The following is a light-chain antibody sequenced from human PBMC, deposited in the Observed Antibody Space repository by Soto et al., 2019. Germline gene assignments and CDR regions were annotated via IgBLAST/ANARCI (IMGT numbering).Light chain of an antibody. J-gene: IGKJ1*01. CDR2: GAS. CDR3: QQYGGSPWT. Sequence: EIVLTQSPATLSLSPGERATLSCRASQSVSVNSLAWYQQKGGQAPRLLIYGASSRATGIPDRFSGSGSGTDFTLTISRLEPEDFAVFYCQQYGGSPWTFGQGTKVDIK. V-gene: IGKV3-20*01. CDR1: QSVSVNS.